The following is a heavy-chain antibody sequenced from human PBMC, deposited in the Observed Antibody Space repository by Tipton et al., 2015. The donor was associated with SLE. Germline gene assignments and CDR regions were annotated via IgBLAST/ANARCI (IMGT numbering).Heavy chain of an antibody. V-gene: IGHV4-34*01. D-gene: IGHD3-22*01. CDR1: GGSFSGYY. J-gene: IGHJ5*02. CDR2: INHSGST. CDR3: ARSTRGGYDSSAGWFDP. Sequence: TLSLTCAVYGGSFSGYYWSWIRQPPGKGLEWIGEINHSGSTNYNPSLKSRVTISVDTSKNQFSLKLSSVTAADTAVYYCARSTRGGYDSSAGWFDPWGQGTLVTVPS.